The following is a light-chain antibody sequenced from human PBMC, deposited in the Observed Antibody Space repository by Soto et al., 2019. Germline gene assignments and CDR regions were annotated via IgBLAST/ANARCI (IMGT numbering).Light chain of an antibody. J-gene: IGKJ1*01. CDR3: QQYGSYSPWT. CDR1: QSIGSW. Sequence: DIQMTQSPTTLSASVGDRVTITCRASQSIGSWLAWYQQKPGKAPKLLIYKASTLESGVPSRFSGSGSGTEFILTISSLQPDDVASYYCQQYGSYSPWTFGQGTKVES. CDR2: KAS. V-gene: IGKV1-5*03.